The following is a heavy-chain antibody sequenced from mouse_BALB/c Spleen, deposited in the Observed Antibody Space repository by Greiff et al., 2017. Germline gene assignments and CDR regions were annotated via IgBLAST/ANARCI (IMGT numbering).Heavy chain of an antibody. CDR1: GYAFSSYW. CDR3: ARFGGSSPFAY. D-gene: IGHD1-1*01. J-gene: IGHJ3*01. CDR2: IYPGDGDT. Sequence: VQLQQSGAELVRPGSSVKISCKASGYAFSSYWMNWVKQRPGQGLEWIGQIYPGDGDTNYNGKFKGKATLTSDKSSSTAYMELSSLTSEDSAVYYCARFGGSSPFAYWGQGTLVTVSA. V-gene: IGHV1-80*01.